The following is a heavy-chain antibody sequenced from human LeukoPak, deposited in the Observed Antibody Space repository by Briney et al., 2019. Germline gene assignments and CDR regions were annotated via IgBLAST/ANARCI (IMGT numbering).Heavy chain of an antibody. D-gene: IGHD6-13*01. CDR3: AKDLGSSWTTRNTNWFDP. CDR1: GFTFSSYG. V-gene: IGHV3-30*18. J-gene: IGHJ5*02. Sequence: GRSLRLSCAASGFTFSSYGMHWGRQAPGKGLEWVAVISYDGSNKYYADSVKGRFTISRDNSKNTLYLQMNSLRAEDTAVYYCAKDLGSSWTTRNTNWFDPWGQGTLVTVSS. CDR2: ISYDGSNK.